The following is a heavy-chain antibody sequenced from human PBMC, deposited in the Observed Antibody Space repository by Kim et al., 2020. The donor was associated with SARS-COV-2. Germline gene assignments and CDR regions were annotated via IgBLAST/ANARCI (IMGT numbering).Heavy chain of an antibody. D-gene: IGHD4-17*01. V-gene: IGHV3-23*01. J-gene: IGHJ4*02. CDR3: AKSLDDSDDVFDY. Sequence: YADSVKGRFTISSDNSKNTLYLQMNSLRAEDTAIDYCAKSLDDSDDVFDYWGQGTLVTVSS.